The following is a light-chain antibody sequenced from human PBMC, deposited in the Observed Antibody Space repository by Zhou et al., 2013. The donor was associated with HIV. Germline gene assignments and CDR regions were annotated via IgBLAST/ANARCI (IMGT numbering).Light chain of an antibody. CDR1: QSIDNY. CDR3: MQPLYTPFT. J-gene: IGKJ3*01. V-gene: IGKV1-39*01. Sequence: DIQLTQSPSSLSAYVGDRVSITCRASQSIDNYLNWYQQKPGQAPKVLIYGASTLESGVSSRFSGSGYGTDFTLRISRVEAEDVGVYFCMQPLYTPFTFGPGTRVEIK. CDR2: GAS.